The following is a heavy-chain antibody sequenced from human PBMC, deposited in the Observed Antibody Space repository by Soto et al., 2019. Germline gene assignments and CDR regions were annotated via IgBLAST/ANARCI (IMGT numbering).Heavy chain of an antibody. Sequence: ASVKVSCKASGYTFTSYGISWVRQAPGQGLEWMGWISAYNGNTNYAQKLQGRVTMTTDTSTSTAYMELRSLRSDDTAVYYCARDGYSSSWYEGFDPWGQGTPVTVSS. J-gene: IGHJ5*02. CDR2: ISAYNGNT. V-gene: IGHV1-18*01. CDR1: GYTFTSYG. CDR3: ARDGYSSSWYEGFDP. D-gene: IGHD6-13*01.